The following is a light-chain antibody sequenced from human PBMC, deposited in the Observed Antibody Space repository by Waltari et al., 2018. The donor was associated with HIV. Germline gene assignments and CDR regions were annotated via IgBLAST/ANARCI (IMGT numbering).Light chain of an antibody. CDR3: ATWDDSLNGV. Sequence: HSVLTQPPSASGTPGQTVIISCSGNTSNIANNDVTWYQPFPGTAPKLLIYMNNYRPSGVPDRFAGSRSGTSASLTISGLQIEDEAQYYCATWDDSLNGVFGAGTRLTVL. J-gene: IGLJ3*02. CDR1: TSNIANND. CDR2: MNN. V-gene: IGLV1-44*01.